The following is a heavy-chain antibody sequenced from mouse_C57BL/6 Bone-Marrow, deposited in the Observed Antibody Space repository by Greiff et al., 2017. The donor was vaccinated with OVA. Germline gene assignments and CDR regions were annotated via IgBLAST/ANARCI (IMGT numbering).Heavy chain of an antibody. CDR1: GYTFTSYW. CDR3: ARGRYENAMDY. J-gene: IGHJ4*01. D-gene: IGHD1-1*01. V-gene: IGHV1-55*01. CDR2: IYPGSGST. Sequence: QVQLQQPGAELVKPGASVKMSCKASGYTFTSYWITWVKQRPGQGLEWIGDIYPGSGSTNYNEKFKRKATLTVDTSSSTAYMQLSSLTSEDSAVYYCARGRYENAMDYWGQGTSVTVSS.